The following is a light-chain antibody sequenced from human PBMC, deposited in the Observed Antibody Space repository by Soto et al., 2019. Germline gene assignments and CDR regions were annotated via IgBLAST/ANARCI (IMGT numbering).Light chain of an antibody. CDR3: QQYNSYWT. J-gene: IGKJ1*01. CDR1: QSISSW. V-gene: IGKV1-5*03. Sequence: DVQMTQSPSTLSASVGDRVTITCRASQSISSWLAWYQQKPGKAPKLLIYKASSFESGVPSRFSGSGSGTEFTLTISSLPPDDFATYYCQQYNSYWTFGQGAKVDIK. CDR2: KAS.